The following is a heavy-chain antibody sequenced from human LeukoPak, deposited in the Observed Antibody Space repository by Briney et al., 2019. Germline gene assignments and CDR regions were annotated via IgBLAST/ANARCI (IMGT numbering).Heavy chain of an antibody. CDR2: INPNSGGT. CDR1: GYTFTGYY. CDR3: ARAGTVPAAMYNWFDP. V-gene: IGHV1-2*02. J-gene: IGHJ5*02. D-gene: IGHD2-2*01. Sequence: ASVKVSCKASGYTFTGYYMHWVRQAPGQGLEWMGWINPNSGGTNYAQKFQGRVTMTRDTSISTAYMELSKLRSDDTAVYYCARAGTVPAAMYNWFDPWGQGTLVTVSS.